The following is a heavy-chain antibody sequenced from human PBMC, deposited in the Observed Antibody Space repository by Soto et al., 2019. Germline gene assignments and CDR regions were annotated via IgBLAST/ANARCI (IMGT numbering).Heavy chain of an antibody. D-gene: IGHD3-9*01. CDR3: ARDGVVLTGYSEGCFDY. CDR1: GGTFSSYA. Sequence: QVQLVQSGAEVKKPGSSVKVSCKASGGTFSSYAISWVRQAPGQGLEWRGGIIPIFGKANYAQKFQGRVTITADDSTSTAYMELSSLRCEDTAVYYCARDGVVLTGYSEGCFDYWGQGTLVTVSS. V-gene: IGHV1-69*01. CDR2: IIPIFGKA. J-gene: IGHJ4*02.